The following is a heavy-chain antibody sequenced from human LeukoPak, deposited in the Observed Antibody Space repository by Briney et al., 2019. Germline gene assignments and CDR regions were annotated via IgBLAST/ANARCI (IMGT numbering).Heavy chain of an antibody. CDR3: ARHSQHSRDLGSARNLDY. J-gene: IGHJ4*02. V-gene: IGHV4-59*08. Sequence: PSETLSLTCTVSGGSISGYYWTWIRQPPGKGLEWIGYIHYSGSTNYNPSLKSRVTISVDTSKNLFSLRLTSVTAADTTVYYCARHSQHSRDLGSARNLDYWGQGTLVTVSS. CDR1: GGSISGYY. CDR2: IHYSGST. D-gene: IGHD7-27*01.